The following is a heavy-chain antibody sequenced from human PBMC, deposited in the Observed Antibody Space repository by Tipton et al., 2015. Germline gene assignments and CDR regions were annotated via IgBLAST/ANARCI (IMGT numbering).Heavy chain of an antibody. CDR3: ARARGRHGGLFDS. CDR1: GGPISNSNYY. Sequence: TLSLTCTVSGGPISNSNYYWGWIRQPPGKGLEWIGYIQYSGSTNYNPSLKSRVTISVDMSKTQFSLKMRSVTATDTAVYYCARARGRHGGLFDSWGQGTLVTVSS. CDR2: IQYSGST. D-gene: IGHD4-23*01. J-gene: IGHJ4*02. V-gene: IGHV4-61*05.